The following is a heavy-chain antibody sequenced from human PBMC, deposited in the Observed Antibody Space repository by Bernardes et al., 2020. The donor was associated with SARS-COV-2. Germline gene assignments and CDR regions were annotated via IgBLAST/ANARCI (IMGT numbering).Heavy chain of an antibody. D-gene: IGHD3-3*01. V-gene: IGHV3-43*01. CDR2: ISWDGSTT. CDR3: ATERQSLTIFGVGHDAFDF. J-gene: IGHJ3*01. Sequence: GGSLRLSCAASGFTFEDYTMHWVRQVPGKGLEWVSLISWDGSTTNYADSVKGRFFISRDSSRNTLHLQMNSLRKEDTALYYCATERQSLTIFGVGHDAFDFWGQGKMVTVSS. CDR1: GFTFEDYT.